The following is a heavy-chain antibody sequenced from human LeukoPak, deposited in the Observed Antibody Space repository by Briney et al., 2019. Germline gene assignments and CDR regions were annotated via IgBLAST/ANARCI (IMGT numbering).Heavy chain of an antibody. V-gene: IGHV4-30-2*01. Sequence: PSQTLSLTCTVSGGSISSGGYYWSWIRQPPGKGLEWIGYIYHSGSTYYNPSLKSRVTISVDTSKNQFSLKLSSVTAADTAVYYCARAPGGSYARGPFQHWGQGTLVTVSS. J-gene: IGHJ1*01. CDR3: ARAPGGSYARGPFQH. CDR2: IYHSGST. D-gene: IGHD1-26*01. CDR1: GGSISSGGYY.